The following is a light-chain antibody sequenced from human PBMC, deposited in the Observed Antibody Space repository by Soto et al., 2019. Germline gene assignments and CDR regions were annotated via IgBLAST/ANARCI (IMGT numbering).Light chain of an antibody. Sequence: QSVLTQPASVSASPGQSITISCTGTSTDIGAYKFVSWYQQHPGKAPKLMIYDVTSRPSGVSNRFSGSKSGNTASLIISGLQAEDEADYYCFSYTSFDTDVFGTGTKLTVL. J-gene: IGLJ1*01. CDR3: FSYTSFDTDV. CDR1: STDIGAYKF. V-gene: IGLV2-14*03. CDR2: DVT.